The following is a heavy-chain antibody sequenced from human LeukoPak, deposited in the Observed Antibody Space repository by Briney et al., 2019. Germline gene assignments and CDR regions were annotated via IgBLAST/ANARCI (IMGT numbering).Heavy chain of an antibody. D-gene: IGHD6-13*01. J-gene: IGHJ6*03. Sequence: GGSLRLSCAASGFAFGNYWLHWVRQAPGRGLVWVARINTHGSSTNYADSVKGRFTISRDNAKNTLYLQMTSLSAEDTAVYYALAGYYYYYVDVWGKGTTVTVSS. V-gene: IGHV3-74*01. CDR2: INTHGSST. CDR1: GFAFGNYW. CDR3: LAGYYYYYVDV.